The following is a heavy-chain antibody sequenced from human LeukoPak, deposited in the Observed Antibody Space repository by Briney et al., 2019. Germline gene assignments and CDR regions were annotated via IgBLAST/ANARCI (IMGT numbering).Heavy chain of an antibody. CDR1: GGPISSSSYY. D-gene: IGHD1-26*01. J-gene: IGHJ3*02. Sequence: SEALSLTCTVSGGPISSSSYYWGWIRQPPGKGLEWIGSIYYSGSTYYNPSLKSRVTISVDTSKTQFSLKLSSETAADTAVYYCARDPIVGATDDAFDIWGQGTMVTVSS. CDR3: ARDPIVGATDDAFDI. CDR2: IYYSGST. V-gene: IGHV4-39*07.